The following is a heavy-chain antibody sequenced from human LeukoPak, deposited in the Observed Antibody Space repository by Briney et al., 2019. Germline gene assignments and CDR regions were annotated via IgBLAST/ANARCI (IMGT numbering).Heavy chain of an antibody. CDR3: ARGGHYYGSGSPYYYYMDV. CDR1: DGSISSSSYY. CDR2: INHSGST. J-gene: IGHJ6*03. Sequence: SETLSLTCTVSDGSISSSSYYWSWIRQPPGKGLEWIGEINHSGSTNYNPSLKSRVTISVDTSKNQFSLKLSSVTAADTAVYYCARGGHYYGSGSPYYYYMDVWGKGTTVTVSS. V-gene: IGHV4-39*07. D-gene: IGHD3-10*01.